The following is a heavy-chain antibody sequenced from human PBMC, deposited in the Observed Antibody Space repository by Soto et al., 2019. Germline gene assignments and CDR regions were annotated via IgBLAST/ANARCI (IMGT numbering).Heavy chain of an antibody. CDR3: ARHRRSGYADDAFDI. V-gene: IGHV4-39*01. CDR1: GGSISSSSYY. D-gene: IGHD5-12*01. J-gene: IGHJ3*02. CDR2: IYYCGSP. Sequence: QLQLQESGPGLVKPSETLSLPCNVSGGSISSSSYYWGWICQPPGKGLEWIGSIYYCGSPYYNPSLTSRVTLSGDTSKYPFSLKLSSVTAADTAVYYCARHRRSGYADDAFDIWGQGTMVTVSS.